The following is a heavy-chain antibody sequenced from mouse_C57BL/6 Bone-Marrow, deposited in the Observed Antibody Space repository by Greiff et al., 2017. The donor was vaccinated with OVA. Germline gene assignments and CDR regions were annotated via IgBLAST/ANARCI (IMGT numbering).Heavy chain of an antibody. J-gene: IGHJ3*01. CDR3: ARHYSNYWFAY. V-gene: IGHV1-4*01. CDR2: INPSSGYT. Sequence: QVQLQQSGADLARPGASVKMSCKASGYTFTSYTMHWVKQRPGQGLEWIGYINPSSGYTKYNQKFKDKATLTADKSSSTAYMQLSSLTSEDSAVYYCARHYSNYWFAYWGQGTLVTVSA. D-gene: IGHD2-5*01. CDR1: GYTFTSYT.